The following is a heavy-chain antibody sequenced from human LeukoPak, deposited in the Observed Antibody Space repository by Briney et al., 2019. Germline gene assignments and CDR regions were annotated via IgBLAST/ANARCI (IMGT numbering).Heavy chain of an antibody. CDR1: GFTFSGSA. J-gene: IGHJ4*02. CDR2: IRSKANSYAT. D-gene: IGHD1-26*01. CDR3: AKYAIVGATLERIDY. V-gene: IGHV3-73*01. Sequence: PGGSLRLSCAASGFTFSGSAMHWVRQASGKGLEWVGRIRSKANSYATAYAASVKGRFTISRDDSKNTAYLQMNSLKTEDTAVYYCAKYAIVGATLERIDYWGQGTLVTVSS.